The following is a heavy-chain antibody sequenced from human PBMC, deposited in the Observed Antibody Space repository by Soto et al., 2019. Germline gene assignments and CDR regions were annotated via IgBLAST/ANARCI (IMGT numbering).Heavy chain of an antibody. D-gene: IGHD2-8*02. CDR2: ISGSGGGT. CDR3: AKGSTDYRNYFDY. Sequence: PGGSLRLSCAASGFTFSNYAMNWVRQAPGKGLEWVSAISGSGGGTFLADSVQGRFTVSRDNSKNTLYLQMNSLRAEDTAVYYCAKGSTDYRNYFDYWGQGTLVTSPQ. CDR1: GFTFSNYA. J-gene: IGHJ4*02. V-gene: IGHV3-23*01.